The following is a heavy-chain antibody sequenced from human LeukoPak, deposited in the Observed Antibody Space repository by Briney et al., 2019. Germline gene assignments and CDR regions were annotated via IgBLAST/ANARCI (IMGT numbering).Heavy chain of an antibody. CDR1: GYTFTSYG. D-gene: IGHD1-26*01. CDR2: ISAYNGNT. J-gene: IGHJ5*02. Sequence: ASVKVSCKASGYTFTSYGISWVRQATGQGLEWMGWISAYNGNTNYAQKLQGRVTMTTDTSTSTAYMELRSLRSDDTAVYYCARVYGSYYEGNWFDPWGQGTLVTVSS. V-gene: IGHV1-18*01. CDR3: ARVYGSYYEGNWFDP.